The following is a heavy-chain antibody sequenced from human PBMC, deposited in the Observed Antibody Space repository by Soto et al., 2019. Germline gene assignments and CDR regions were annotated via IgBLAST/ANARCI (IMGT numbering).Heavy chain of an antibody. CDR1: GFTFNSYG. J-gene: IGHJ4*02. D-gene: IGHD3-16*01. V-gene: IGHV3-33*01. Sequence: QVQLVESGGGVVQPGRSLRLSCAASGFTFNSYGMHWVRQTPGKGLEWVAVIWYDGSNKYYADSVKGRFTISRDNSKNTLSLQMNSLRSDDTAVYYCTRGGGRWYFDYWGQGTLVTVSS. CDR3: TRGGGRWYFDY. CDR2: IWYDGSNK.